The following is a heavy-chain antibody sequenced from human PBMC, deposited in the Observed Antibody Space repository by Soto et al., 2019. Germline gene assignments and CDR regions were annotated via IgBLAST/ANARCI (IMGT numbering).Heavy chain of an antibody. CDR3: ARVPLSNYYYGMDV. Sequence: GGSLSLSCAASGFTFSSYWMSWVRQAPGKGLEWVANIKQDGSEKYYVDSVKGRFTISRDNAKNSLYLQMNSLRAEDTAVYYCARVPLSNYYYGMDVWGQGTTVTVSS. CDR2: IKQDGSEK. J-gene: IGHJ6*02. CDR1: GFTFSSYW. V-gene: IGHV3-7*03.